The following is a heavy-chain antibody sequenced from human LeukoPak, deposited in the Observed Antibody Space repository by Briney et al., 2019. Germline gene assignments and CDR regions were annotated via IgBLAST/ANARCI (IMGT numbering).Heavy chain of an antibody. Sequence: GGSLRLSCAASGFTFSSYAMHWVRQAPGEGLEYVSAISSNGGSTYYANSVKGRFTISRDNSKNTLYLQMGSLRAEDMAVYYCAKGVGATTDYYYGMDVWGQGTTVTVSS. V-gene: IGHV3-64*01. D-gene: IGHD1-26*01. CDR3: AKGVGATTDYYYGMDV. CDR2: ISSNGGST. J-gene: IGHJ6*02. CDR1: GFTFSSYA.